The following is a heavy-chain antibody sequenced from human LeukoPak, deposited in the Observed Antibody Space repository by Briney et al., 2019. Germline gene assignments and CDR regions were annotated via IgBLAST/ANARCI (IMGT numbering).Heavy chain of an antibody. CDR1: GYAFTSNG. J-gene: IGHJ5*02. Sequence: ASVKVSCKASGYAFTSNGISWVRQAPGQGLEWMGIINPSGGSASYAQKFEGRVTMTRDTSTSTVYMELSSLRAEDTAVYYCARDSKTSSLADPWGQGTLVTVSS. CDR3: ARDSKTSSLADP. D-gene: IGHD2-2*01. CDR2: INPSGGSA. V-gene: IGHV1-46*01.